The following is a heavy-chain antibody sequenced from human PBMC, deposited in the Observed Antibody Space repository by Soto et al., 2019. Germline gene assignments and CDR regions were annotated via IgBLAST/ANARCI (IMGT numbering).Heavy chain of an antibody. J-gene: IGHJ4*02. CDR2: IYYSGST. CDR3: ARGWWPSFDF. CDR1: GGSISSYY. D-gene: IGHD2-15*01. Sequence: SSETLSLTCTVSGGSISSYYWSWIRQPPGKGLEWIGYIYYSGSTNYNPSLKSRVTISVDTSKNQFSLKLSSVTAADTAVYYCARGWWPSFDFWGRGTLVTVSS. V-gene: IGHV4-59*01.